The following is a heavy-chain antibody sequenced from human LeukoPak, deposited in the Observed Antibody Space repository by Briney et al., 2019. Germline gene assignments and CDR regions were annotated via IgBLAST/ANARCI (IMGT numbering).Heavy chain of an antibody. CDR2: INPNSGGT. V-gene: IGHV1-2*02. Sequence: ASVKVSCKASGYTFTGYYMHWVRQAPGQGLEWMGWINPNSGGTNYAQKFQGRVTMTRDTSISTAYMELSRLRSDDTAVYYCATTVVNPLNVIDFDYWGQGTLVTVSS. CDR3: ATTVVNPLNVIDFDY. CDR1: GYTFTGYY. J-gene: IGHJ4*02. D-gene: IGHD4-23*01.